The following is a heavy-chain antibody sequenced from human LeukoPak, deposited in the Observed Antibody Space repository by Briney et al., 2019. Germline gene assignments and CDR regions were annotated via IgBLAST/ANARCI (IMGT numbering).Heavy chain of an antibody. Sequence: GGSLRLSCAASGFTFSTYGMHWVRQAPGKGLEWVAVIWYDGSNKYHADSVKGRFATSRDNSKNTLYLQMNSLRVEDTAVYYCAKGDSRSYGALDIWGQGTMVTVSS. V-gene: IGHV3-33*06. CDR1: GFTFSTYG. CDR3: AKGDSRSYGALDI. J-gene: IGHJ3*02. CDR2: IWYDGSNK. D-gene: IGHD1-26*01.